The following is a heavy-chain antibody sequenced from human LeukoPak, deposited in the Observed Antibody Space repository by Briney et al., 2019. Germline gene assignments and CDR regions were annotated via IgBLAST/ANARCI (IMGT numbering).Heavy chain of an antibody. D-gene: IGHD5-18*01. V-gene: IGHV3-74*01. CDR2: INSDGSST. CDR3: ARDDREYSYGSYAFDV. Sequence: PGGSLRLSCAASGFTFSSYWMHWVRQAPGKGLVWVSRINSDGSSTSYADSVKGRFTISRDNSKNTLYLQMNSLRAEDAAVYYCARDDREYSYGSYAFDVWGQGTMVTVSS. CDR1: GFTFSSYW. J-gene: IGHJ3*01.